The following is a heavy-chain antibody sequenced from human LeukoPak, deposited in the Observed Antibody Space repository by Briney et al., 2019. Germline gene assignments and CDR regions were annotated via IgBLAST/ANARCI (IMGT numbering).Heavy chain of an antibody. CDR2: IRYDGSNK. J-gene: IGHJ4*02. Sequence: GGSLRLSCAASGFTFSSYGMHWVRQAPGKGLEWVAFIRYDGSNKYYADSVKGRFTISRDDSKNTLYLQMNSLTVEDTAMYYCAKDFWSTYGDPFCGQGTLVTVSS. V-gene: IGHV3-30*02. CDR1: GFTFSSYG. CDR3: AKDFWSTYGDPF. D-gene: IGHD4/OR15-4a*01.